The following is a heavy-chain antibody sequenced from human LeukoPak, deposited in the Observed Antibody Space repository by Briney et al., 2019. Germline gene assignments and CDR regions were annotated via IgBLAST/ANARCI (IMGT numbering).Heavy chain of an antibody. J-gene: IGHJ4*02. CDR2: IDHRGTA. CDR1: GASYNAYY. Sequence: SETLSLTCAVYGASYNAYYWSWIRQPPGKGLEWIGDIDHRGTATYNPSLKSRVTISVDTSKNQFSLKLSSVTAADTAVYYCARSSSCYGDYILESACSVDYWGQGTLVTVSS. V-gene: IGHV4-34*01. CDR3: ARSSSCYGDYILESACSVDY. D-gene: IGHD4-17*01.